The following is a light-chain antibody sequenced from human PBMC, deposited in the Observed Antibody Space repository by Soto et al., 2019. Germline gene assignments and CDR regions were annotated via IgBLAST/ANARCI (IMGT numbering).Light chain of an antibody. V-gene: IGLV2-14*01. CDR1: SRDVGDYNF. CDR3: ISYTSSSTLV. Sequence: QSALTQPASVSGSPGQSITISCTGNSRDVGDYNFVSWYQQHPGKAPKLMIYDVSNRPSGVSNRFSGSKSGNTASLTISGLQAEDEADYYCISYTSSSTLVFGGGTKVTVL. CDR2: DVS. J-gene: IGLJ3*02.